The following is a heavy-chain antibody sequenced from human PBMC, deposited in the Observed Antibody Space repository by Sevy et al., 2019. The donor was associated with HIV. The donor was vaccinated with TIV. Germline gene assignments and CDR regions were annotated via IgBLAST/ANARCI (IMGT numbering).Heavy chain of an antibody. CDR1: GFSLESYW. J-gene: IGHJ4*02. D-gene: IGHD2-21*01. Sequence: GGSLRLSCAASGFSLESYWMNWVRQAPGKPLEWVANIKEDDTVKYYVESVKGRFTISRDNGRNLVYLLMNNLKVEDTGLYYYVRAIQSDVSFWGQGTRVTVSS. V-gene: IGHV3-7*04. CDR3: VRAIQSDVSF. CDR2: IKEDDTVK.